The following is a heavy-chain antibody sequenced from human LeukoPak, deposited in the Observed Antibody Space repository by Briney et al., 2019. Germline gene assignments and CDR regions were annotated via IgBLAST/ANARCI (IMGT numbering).Heavy chain of an antibody. V-gene: IGHV3-23*01. CDR1: GFTFRSYA. CDR2: VSGNDGSR. Sequence: GGSLRLSCAPSGFTFRSYAMGWVRQAPGDGLEWVSSVSGNDGSRNYADSVKGRFTISRDNSKNTLFLQMNSLRAEDTAVYYCAKLGASGSYLYYFDFWGQGTLVTVSS. D-gene: IGHD1-26*01. CDR3: AKLGASGSYLYYFDF. J-gene: IGHJ4*02.